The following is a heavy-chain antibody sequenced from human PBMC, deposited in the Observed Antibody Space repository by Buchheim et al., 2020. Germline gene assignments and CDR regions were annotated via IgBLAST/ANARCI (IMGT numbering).Heavy chain of an antibody. J-gene: IGHJ4*02. D-gene: IGHD3-10*01. CDR1: GFPFSIXW. CDR2: INREGTTT. CDR3: VRDMYGSGDY. V-gene: IGHV3-74*01. Sequence: EVQLVESGGGLVQPGGSLRLSCSAPGFPFSIXWMHWVRQAPGKGLAWVSHINREGTTTNYADSVRGRLXLSRDNGKNTMYLQMNNLRAEDTAVYYCVRDMYGSGDYWGQGTL.